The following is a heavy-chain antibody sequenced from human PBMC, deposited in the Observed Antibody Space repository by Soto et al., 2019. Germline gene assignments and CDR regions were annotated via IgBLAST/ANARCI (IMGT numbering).Heavy chain of an antibody. D-gene: IGHD2-15*01. V-gene: IGHV4-30-2*01. J-gene: IGHJ6*02. CDR2: IYNSGST. Sequence: SETLSLTCAVSGGYISGGYYSWSWIRQPPGKGLEWIGFIYNSGSTYYNSSLKSRVTISVDRSKNHFFLNLTSVTAADTAVYYCARVRDSFGLDVWGQGTTVTVSS. CDR3: ARVRDSFGLDV. CDR1: GGYISGGYYS.